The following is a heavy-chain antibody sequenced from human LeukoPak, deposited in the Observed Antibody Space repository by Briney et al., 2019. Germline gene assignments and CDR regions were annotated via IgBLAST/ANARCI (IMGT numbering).Heavy chain of an antibody. J-gene: IGHJ4*02. CDR3: AKDTSIGRYCTNGVCSPFDY. CDR2: INDTGATT. D-gene: IGHD2-8*01. Sequence: GGSLRLSCAGSGFTFSSYAMSWVRQAPGKGLEWVSAINDTGATTYDADSVKGRFTISRDNSRSTLYLQTNSLRAEDTALYYCAKDTSIGRYCTNGVCSPFDYWGQGTLVTVSS. V-gene: IGHV3-23*01. CDR1: GFTFSSYA.